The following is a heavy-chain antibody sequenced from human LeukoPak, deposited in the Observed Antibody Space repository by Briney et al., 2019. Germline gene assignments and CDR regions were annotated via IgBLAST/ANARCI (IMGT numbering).Heavy chain of an antibody. CDR1: GFTFSSYG. Sequence: PGGSLRLSCAASGFTFSSYGMHWVRQAPGKWLEWVAVIWYDGNNKYYADSVKGRFTISRDNSKNTLYLQMNSLRAEDTAVYYCARSTSSEYDIYHFDYWGQGTLVTVSS. CDR3: ARSTSSEYDIYHFDY. D-gene: IGHD3-9*01. J-gene: IGHJ4*02. V-gene: IGHV3-33*01. CDR2: IWYDGNNK.